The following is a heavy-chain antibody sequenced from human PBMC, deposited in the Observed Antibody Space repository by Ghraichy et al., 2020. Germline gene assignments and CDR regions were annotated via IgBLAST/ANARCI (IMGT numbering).Heavy chain of an antibody. V-gene: IGHV4-39*01. J-gene: IGHJ4*02. Sequence: SETLSLTCTVSGGSISSSSYYWGWIRQPPGKGLEWIGSIYYSGSTYYNPSLKSRVTISVDTSKNQFSLKLSSVTAADTAVYYCARSTYYHDSSGYCDYWGQGTLVTVSS. CDR1: GGSISSSSYY. CDR3: ARSTYYHDSSGYCDY. D-gene: IGHD3-22*01. CDR2: IYYSGST.